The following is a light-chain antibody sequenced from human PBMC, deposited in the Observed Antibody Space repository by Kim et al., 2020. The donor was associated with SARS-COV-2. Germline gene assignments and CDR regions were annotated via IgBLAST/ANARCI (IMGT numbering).Light chain of an antibody. CDR1: QKISSY. V-gene: IGKV1-39*01. CDR2: ASS. J-gene: IGKJ2*01. Sequence: SASVGDTVTITCRASQKISSYLNWFQQKPGKAPNLLIYASSTLQSGVPSRFSGSGSGTDFTLTISSLQPGDVATYYCQQSYKTPYTFGQGTKLEIK. CDR3: QQSYKTPYT.